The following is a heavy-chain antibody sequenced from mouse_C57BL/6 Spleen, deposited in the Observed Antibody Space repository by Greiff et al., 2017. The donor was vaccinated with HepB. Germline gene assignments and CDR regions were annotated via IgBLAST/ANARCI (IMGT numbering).Heavy chain of an antibody. V-gene: IGHV1-7*01. J-gene: IGHJ3*01. CDR3: AREGSSTMVTTEFAY. CDR2: INPSSGYT. D-gene: IGHD2-2*01. CDR1: GYTFTSYW. Sequence: QVQLKQSGAELAKPGASVKLSCKASGYTFTSYWMHWVKQRPGQGLEWIGYINPSSGYTKYNQKFKDKATLTADKSSSTAYMQLSSLTYEDSAVYYCAREGSSTMVTTEFAYWGQGTLVTVSA.